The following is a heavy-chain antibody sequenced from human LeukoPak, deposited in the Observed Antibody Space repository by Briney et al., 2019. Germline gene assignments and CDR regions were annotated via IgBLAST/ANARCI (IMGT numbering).Heavy chain of an antibody. Sequence: GRSLRLSCAASGFTVSSNYMSWVRQAPGKGLEWVSVIYSGGSTYYADSVKGRFTISRDNSKNTLYLQMNSLRAEDTAVYYCARFEGDILTGYGGYFDYWGQGTLVTVSS. CDR3: ARFEGDILTGYGGYFDY. CDR1: GFTVSSNY. D-gene: IGHD3-9*01. CDR2: IYSGGST. V-gene: IGHV3-66*01. J-gene: IGHJ4*02.